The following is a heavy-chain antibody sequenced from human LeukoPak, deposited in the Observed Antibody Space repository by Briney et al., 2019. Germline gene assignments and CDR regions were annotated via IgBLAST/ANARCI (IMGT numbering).Heavy chain of an antibody. CDR3: ARRFDS. V-gene: IGHV3-48*01. Sequence: PGGSLRLSCAASGFSFTAYSMNWFRQAPGRGLEWISYIGPGGDIYYADSVTGRFTVSRDTARNSLYLQMNGLRVEDTAVYYCARRFDSWGQGTLVTVSS. CDR2: IGPGGDI. J-gene: IGHJ4*02. CDR1: GFSFTAYS.